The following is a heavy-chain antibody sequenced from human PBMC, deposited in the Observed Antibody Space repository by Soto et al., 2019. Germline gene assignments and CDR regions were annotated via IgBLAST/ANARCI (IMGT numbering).Heavy chain of an antibody. D-gene: IGHD2-15*01. V-gene: IGHV1-69*11. CDR3: ARGYQPILPFDF. Sequence: QVQLVQSGAEVKKPGSSVKVSCKASGNTLSSYAFTWLRQAPGKGVELMGTIIPILRTTEYEQKFQGRVTITADESTTTVYMELSGLTSGDTGIYFCARGYQPILPFDFWGQGTLVTVSS. J-gene: IGHJ4*02. CDR1: GNTLSSYA. CDR2: IIPILRTT.